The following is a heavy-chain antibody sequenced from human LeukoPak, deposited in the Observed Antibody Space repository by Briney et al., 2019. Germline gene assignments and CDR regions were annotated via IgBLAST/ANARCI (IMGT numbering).Heavy chain of an antibody. Sequence: GGSLGLSCAASGFTFSSYGMHWVRQAPGKGLEWVAFIRYDGSNKYYADSVKGRFTISRDNSKNTLYLQMNSLRAEDTAVYYCAKDRISMVRGARPWGAFDIWGQGTMVTVSS. D-gene: IGHD3-10*01. CDR1: GFTFSSYG. J-gene: IGHJ3*02. V-gene: IGHV3-30*02. CDR3: AKDRISMVRGARPWGAFDI. CDR2: IRYDGSNK.